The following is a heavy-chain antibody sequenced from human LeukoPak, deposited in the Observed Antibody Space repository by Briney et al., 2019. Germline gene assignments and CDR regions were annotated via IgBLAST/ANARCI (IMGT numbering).Heavy chain of an antibody. CDR1: GVSFSGYY. Sequence: SETLSLTCAVYGVSFSGYYWSWIRQPPGKGLEWIGEINHSGSTNYNPSLKSRVTISVDTSKNQFSLKLSSVTAADTAVYYCARGYSYGTGTKGCFDYWGQGTLVTVSS. CDR3: ARGYSYGTGTKGCFDY. V-gene: IGHV4-34*01. D-gene: IGHD5-18*01. CDR2: INHSGST. J-gene: IGHJ4*02.